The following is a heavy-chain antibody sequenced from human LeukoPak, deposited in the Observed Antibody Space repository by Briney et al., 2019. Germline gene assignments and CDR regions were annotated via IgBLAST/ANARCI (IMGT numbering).Heavy chain of an antibody. V-gene: IGHV1-2*06. CDR3: ASSRTYYYDSSGYLFDY. CDR1: GYTFTGYY. CDR2: INPNSGGT. D-gene: IGHD3-22*01. Sequence: ASVKVSCKASGYTFTGYYMHWVRQAPGQGREWMGRINPNSGGTNYAQKFQGRVTMTRDTSISTAYMEVSRLRSDDTAVYYCASSRTYYYDSSGYLFDYWGQGTLVTVSS. J-gene: IGHJ4*02.